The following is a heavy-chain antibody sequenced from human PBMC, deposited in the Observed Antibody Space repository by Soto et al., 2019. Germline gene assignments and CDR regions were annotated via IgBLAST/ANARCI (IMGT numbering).Heavy chain of an antibody. Sequence: QVQLVPSGAEVKKPGSSVKVSCKASGGTFSRYAISWVRQAPGQGLEWMGVILTIFGTANYAQKFQGRVTITADESTSTSYMELSRLRSEDTAVYYCASPAVAGAYYYYYGMDVWGQGTTVTVSS. J-gene: IGHJ6*02. CDR2: ILTIFGTA. D-gene: IGHD6-19*01. CDR3: ASPAVAGAYYYYYGMDV. V-gene: IGHV1-69*01. CDR1: GGTFSRYA.